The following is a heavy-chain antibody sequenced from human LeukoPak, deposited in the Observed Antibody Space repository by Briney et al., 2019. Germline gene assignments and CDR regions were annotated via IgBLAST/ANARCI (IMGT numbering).Heavy chain of an antibody. D-gene: IGHD3-3*01. V-gene: IGHV3-23*01. CDR2: ISGSGGST. Sequence: GGSLRLSCAASGFTFSSYAMSWVRQAPGKGLEWVSAISGSGGSTYYADSVKGRFTISRDNSKNTLYLQMNSLRAEDTAVYYCARVVSWEWGHRVNRLFDYWGQGTLVTVSS. CDR1: GFTFSSYA. CDR3: ARVVSWEWGHRVNRLFDY. J-gene: IGHJ4*02.